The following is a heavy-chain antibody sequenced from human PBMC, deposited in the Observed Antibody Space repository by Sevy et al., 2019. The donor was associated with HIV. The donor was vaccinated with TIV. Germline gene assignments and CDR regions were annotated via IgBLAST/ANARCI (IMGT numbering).Heavy chain of an antibody. V-gene: IGHV3-7*01. J-gene: IGHJ4*02. CDR2: IKQDGSER. Sequence: GGSLRLSCAASGFTFSGYAMHWVRQAPGKGLEWVANIKQDGSERYYVDSVKGRFTISRDNAKNSLYLQMNSLRAEDTAVYYCARGSFCSSASCYSGGYHYWGQGTLVTVSS. CDR1: GFTFSGYA. D-gene: IGHD2-2*01. CDR3: ARGSFCSSASCYSGGYHY.